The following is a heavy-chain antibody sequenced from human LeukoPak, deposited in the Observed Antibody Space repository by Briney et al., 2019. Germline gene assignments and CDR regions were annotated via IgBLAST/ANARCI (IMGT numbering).Heavy chain of an antibody. V-gene: IGHV4-59*01. D-gene: IGHD6-19*01. J-gene: IGHJ4*02. Sequence: SETLSLTCTVSGGSISTYYWSWIRQSPGKGLEWIGYINYSGSTNYIPSLKSRVTISVDTSKKQFSLRLSSVTAAGTAVYYCARAVAASYFDYWGQGTLVTVSS. CDR3: ARAVAASYFDY. CDR1: GGSISTYY. CDR2: INYSGST.